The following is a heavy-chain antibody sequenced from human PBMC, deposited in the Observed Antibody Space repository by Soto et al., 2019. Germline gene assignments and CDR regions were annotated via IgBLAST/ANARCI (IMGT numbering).Heavy chain of an antibody. CDR3: ARDFGHGYYLDY. V-gene: IGHV1-2*02. CDR1: GYIFTGYY. J-gene: IGHJ4*02. Sequence: GASVKVSCKGFGYIFTGYYIHWVRQAPGQGLEWMGWINPASGGTNYAQKFQGRVTMTRDMSFSTAYMELNSLRDEDTAVYFCARDFGHGYYLDYWGRGTLVTVSS. CDR2: INPASGGT. D-gene: IGHD3-3*01.